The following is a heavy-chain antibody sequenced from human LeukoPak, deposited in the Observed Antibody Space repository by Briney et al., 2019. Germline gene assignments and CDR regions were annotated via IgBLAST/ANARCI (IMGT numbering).Heavy chain of an antibody. V-gene: IGHV4-38-2*01. CDR1: GYFINSGYY. J-gene: IGHJ4*02. CDR3: ARGGYGSGDY. D-gene: IGHD3-10*01. CDR2: IYHSGST. Sequence: SETLSLTCAVSGYFINSGYYWGWIRQPPGTGLEWIGSIYHSGSTYYNPSLKSRVTISIDTSKNQFSLRLSFVTAADTAVYYCARGGYGSGDYWGQGTLVTVSS.